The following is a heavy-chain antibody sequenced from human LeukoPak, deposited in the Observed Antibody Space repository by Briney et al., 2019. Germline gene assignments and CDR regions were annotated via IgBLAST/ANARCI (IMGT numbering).Heavy chain of an antibody. V-gene: IGHV3-23*01. J-gene: IGHJ4*02. CDR1: GFTFSSYA. D-gene: IGHD3-16*01. Sequence: GASLRLSCAASGFTFSSYAMSWVRQAPGKGLEWGSSISGRGGSTHYADSVKGRFTISRDNSKNTLYLQMNSLRVEDTALYYCAKEVGELDDWGQGTLVTVSS. CDR3: AKEVGELDD. CDR2: ISGRGGST.